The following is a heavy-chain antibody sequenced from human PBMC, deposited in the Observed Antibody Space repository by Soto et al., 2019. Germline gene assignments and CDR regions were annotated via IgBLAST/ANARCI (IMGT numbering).Heavy chain of an antibody. Sequence: GGSLRLSCAASGFTFSGYGMHWVRQAPGKGLEWVAVISYDGSNKYYADSVKGRFTISRDNSKNTLYLQMNSLRAEDTAVYYCSCDSSGYSLDYWGQGTLVTVSS. D-gene: IGHD3-22*01. CDR1: GFTFSGYG. J-gene: IGHJ4*02. CDR2: ISYDGSNK. V-gene: IGHV3-30*03. CDR3: SCDSSGYSLDY.